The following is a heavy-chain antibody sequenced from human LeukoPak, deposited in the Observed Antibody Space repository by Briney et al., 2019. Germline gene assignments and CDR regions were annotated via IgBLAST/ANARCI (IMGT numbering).Heavy chain of an antibody. V-gene: IGHV3-7*01. Sequence: PGGSLRLSCAASGFTLSTYWMSWVRQAPGKGLEWVANIKQDGSEKYYVDSVKGRFTISGDNAKNSLFLQMNSLRAEDTAVYYCARVTTAIPDAFDIWGQGTMVTVSS. D-gene: IGHD2-21*02. J-gene: IGHJ3*02. CDR3: ARVTTAIPDAFDI. CDR1: GFTLSTYW. CDR2: IKQDGSEK.